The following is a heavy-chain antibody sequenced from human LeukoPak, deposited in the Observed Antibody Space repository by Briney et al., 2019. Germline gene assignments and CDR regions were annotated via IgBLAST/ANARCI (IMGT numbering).Heavy chain of an antibody. Sequence: SETLSLTCAVYGGSFSGYYWSWIRQPPGKGLEWIGEINHSGSTNYNPSLKSRVTISVDTSKNQFSLKLSSVTAADTAVYYCARGSGWNFDYWGQGTLVTVPS. J-gene: IGHJ4*02. CDR1: GGSFSGYY. D-gene: IGHD6-19*01. CDR2: INHSGST. V-gene: IGHV4-34*01. CDR3: ARGSGWNFDY.